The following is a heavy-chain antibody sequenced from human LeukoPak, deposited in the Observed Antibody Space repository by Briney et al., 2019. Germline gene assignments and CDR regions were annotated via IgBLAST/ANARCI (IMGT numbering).Heavy chain of an antibody. CDR3: TKADSSGYYYSRVDH. V-gene: IGHV3-23*01. CDR1: GFTFSSYA. J-gene: IGHJ4*02. Sequence: PGGSLRLSCAASGFTFSSYAMSWVRQAPGKGLEWVSAISGSGVSTYSADSVKGRFTISRDNSKNTLYLQMNSLRAEDTAVYYCTKADSSGYYYSRVDHWGQGTLVTVSS. D-gene: IGHD3-22*01. CDR2: ISGSGVST.